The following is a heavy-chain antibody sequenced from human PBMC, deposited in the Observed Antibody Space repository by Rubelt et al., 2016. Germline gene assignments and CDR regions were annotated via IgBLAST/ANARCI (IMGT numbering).Heavy chain of an antibody. Sequence: QVQLQESGPGLVKPSETLSLTCTVSGGSVSSGSYYWSWIRQPPGKGLEWIGYIYYSGSPNYNPSLKSRVTISVDTSKDQFSLKRSSVTGAGTAVYYCARNAYTYGPFDYWGLGTLVTVSS. CDR1: GGSVSSGSYY. D-gene: IGHD5-18*01. J-gene: IGHJ4*02. CDR2: IYYSGSP. CDR3: ARNAYTYGPFDY. V-gene: IGHV4-61*01.